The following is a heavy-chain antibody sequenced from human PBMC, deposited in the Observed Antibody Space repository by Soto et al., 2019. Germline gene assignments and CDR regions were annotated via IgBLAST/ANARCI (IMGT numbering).Heavy chain of an antibody. Sequence: SETLSLTCTVSGGSIRGYYWSWIRQSAGMGLEWIGRMHTSGSTNYNPSLKSRVTFSVDMSKNTLYLQMNSLRAEDTAVYYCAAAGTSSGYFDYWGQGTLVTVSS. CDR3: AAAGTSSGYFDY. J-gene: IGHJ4*02. D-gene: IGHD6-13*01. CDR2: MHTSGST. V-gene: IGHV4-4*07. CDR1: GGSIRGYY.